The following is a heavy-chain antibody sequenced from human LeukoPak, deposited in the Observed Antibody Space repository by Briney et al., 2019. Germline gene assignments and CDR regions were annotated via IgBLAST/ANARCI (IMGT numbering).Heavy chain of an antibody. D-gene: IGHD3-9*01. V-gene: IGHV3-23*01. CDR1: GFTFSTYG. Sequence: PGGSLRLSCAASGFTFSTYGMSWVRQAPGKGLEWVSMISGSGGAAYYADSVKGRFTISRDNSKNTLYLQMNSLRAGDTAVYYCADLISTGYYSDFWGQGTLVTVYS. J-gene: IGHJ4*02. CDR3: ADLISTGYYSDF. CDR2: ISGSGGAA.